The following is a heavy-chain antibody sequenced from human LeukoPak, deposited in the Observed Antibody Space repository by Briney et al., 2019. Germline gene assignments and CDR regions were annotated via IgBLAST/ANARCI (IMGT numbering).Heavy chain of an antibody. D-gene: IGHD3-9*01. J-gene: IGHJ4*02. CDR1: GYTFTGYY. V-gene: IGHV1-2*02. CDR2: INPNSGGT. Sequence: GASVKVSCKASGYTFTGYYMHWVRQAPGQGLEWMGWINPNSGGTNYAQKFQGRVTMTRNTSISTAYMELSSLRSEDTAVYYCARGDDILTGYSLVDYWGQGTLVTVSS. CDR3: ARGDDILTGYSLVDY.